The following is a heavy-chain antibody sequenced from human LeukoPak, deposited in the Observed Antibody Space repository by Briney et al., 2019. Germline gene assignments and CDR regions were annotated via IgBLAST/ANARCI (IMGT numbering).Heavy chain of an antibody. J-gene: IGHJ4*02. CDR1: GYSISSGYY. CDR2: IYHSGST. Sequence: SETLSLTCTVSGYSISSGYYWGWIRQPPGKGLEWIGSIYHSGSTYYNPSLKSRVTISVDTSKNQFSLKLSSVTAADTAVYYCARLVAGTGDYWGQGTLVTVSS. CDR3: ARLVAGTGDY. D-gene: IGHD6-19*01. V-gene: IGHV4-38-2*02.